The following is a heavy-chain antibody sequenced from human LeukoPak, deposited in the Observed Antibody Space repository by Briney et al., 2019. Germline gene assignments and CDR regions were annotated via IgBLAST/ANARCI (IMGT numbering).Heavy chain of an antibody. Sequence: GGSLRLSCAASGFTVSSNYMSWVRQAPGKGLEWVSVIYSSGSTYYADSVKGRFTISRDNSKNTLYLQMNSLRAEDTAVYYCARLACSSTSCPLRYWGQGTLVTVSS. CDR1: GFTVSSNY. V-gene: IGHV3-53*01. D-gene: IGHD2-2*01. CDR2: IYSSGST. J-gene: IGHJ4*02. CDR3: ARLACSSTSCPLRY.